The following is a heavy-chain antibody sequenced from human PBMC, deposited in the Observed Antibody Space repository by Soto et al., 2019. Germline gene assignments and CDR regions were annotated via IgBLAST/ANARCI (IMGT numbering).Heavy chain of an antibody. CDR2: ISTTGNYI. CDR3: AIPRDRDA. J-gene: IGHJ5*02. V-gene: IGHV3-21*06. CDR1: GFSFSSYT. Sequence: QRLSCAASGFSFSSYTMNWVRQAPGKELEWVSTISTTGNYINYADAVKGRFTVSRDNAKNLLYLHLNRRRGNDTGVYSCAIPRDRDAWGQGTLVTVSS.